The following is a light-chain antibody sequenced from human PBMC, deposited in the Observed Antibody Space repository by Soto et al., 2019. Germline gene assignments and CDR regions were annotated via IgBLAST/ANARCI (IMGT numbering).Light chain of an antibody. CDR2: EVI. CDR3: SSYAVTNIFV. Sequence: QSALTQPPSASGSPGQSVTISCSGTSSDVGGFNYVSWYQQHPGRAPKVLIYEVIKRPSGVPDRFSGSKSGSTASLTVSGLQAEDEAEYYCSSYAVTNIFVFGTGTKLTVL. V-gene: IGLV2-8*01. CDR1: SSDVGGFNY. J-gene: IGLJ1*01.